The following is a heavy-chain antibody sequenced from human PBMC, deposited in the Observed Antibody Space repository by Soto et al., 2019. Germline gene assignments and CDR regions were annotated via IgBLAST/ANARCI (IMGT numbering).Heavy chain of an antibody. CDR3: ARDHGIAAAGTFYYYYGMDV. CDR2: IWYDGSNK. CDR1: GFTFSSYG. J-gene: IGHJ6*02. Sequence: GGSLRLSCAASGFTFSSYGMHWVRQAPGKGLEWVAVIWYDGSNKYYADSVKGRFTISRDNSKNTLYLQMNSLRAEDTAVYYCARDHGIAAAGTFYYYYGMDVWGQGTTVTVS. D-gene: IGHD6-13*01. V-gene: IGHV3-33*01.